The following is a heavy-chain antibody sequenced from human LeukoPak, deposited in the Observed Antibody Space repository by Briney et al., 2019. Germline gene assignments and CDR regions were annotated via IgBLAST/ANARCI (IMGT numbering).Heavy chain of an antibody. J-gene: IGHJ4*02. D-gene: IGHD5-24*01. Sequence: ETLSLTCPVSGDSISTYYWAWIRQPPGKGLEWIGEVYHSGSTDYNPSLKSRVTISVDKSQNQFSLKLSSVTAADTAVYYCANRDGYKTLVYWGQGTLVTVS. CDR3: ANRDGYKTLVY. V-gene: IGHV4-59*12. CDR1: GDSISTYY. CDR2: VYHSGST.